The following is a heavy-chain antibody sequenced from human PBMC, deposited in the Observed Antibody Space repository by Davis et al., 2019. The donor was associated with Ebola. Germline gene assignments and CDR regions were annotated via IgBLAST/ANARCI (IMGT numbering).Heavy chain of an antibody. CDR2: IYYSGST. J-gene: IGHJ5*02. CDR3: ARGLTWSSGWYGIWFDP. D-gene: IGHD6-19*01. CDR1: GGSISSYY. Sequence: MPSETLSLTCTVSGGSISSYYWSWIRQPPGKGLEWMGYIYYSGSTNYNPSLKSRVTISVDTSKNQFSLKLSSVTAADTAVYYCARGLTWSSGWYGIWFDPWGQGTLVTVSS. V-gene: IGHV4-59*01.